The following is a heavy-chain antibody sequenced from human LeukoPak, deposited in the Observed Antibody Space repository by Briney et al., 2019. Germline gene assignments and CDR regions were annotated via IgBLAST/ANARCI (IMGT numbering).Heavy chain of an antibody. Sequence: SETLSLTCTVSGGSISSYYRSWIRQPAGKGLEWIGRIYTSGSTNYNPSLKSRVTMSVDTSKNQFSLKLSSVTAADTAVYYCARDLCSSTSCYTGYFDYWGQGTLVTVSS. CDR3: ARDLCSSTSCYTGYFDY. CDR2: IYTSGST. V-gene: IGHV4-4*07. CDR1: GGSISSYY. J-gene: IGHJ4*02. D-gene: IGHD2-2*02.